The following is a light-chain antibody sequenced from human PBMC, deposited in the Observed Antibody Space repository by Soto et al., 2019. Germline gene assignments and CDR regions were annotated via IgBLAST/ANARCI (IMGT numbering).Light chain of an antibody. CDR2: EVS. CDR3: SSYTGTSTLV. V-gene: IGLV2-14*01. CDR1: SSDVGAYNY. J-gene: IGLJ3*02. Sequence: QSALSQPASVSGSPGQSVTIPCTGTSSDVGAYNYVSWYQQHPGKVPKLIIYEVSNRPSGISNRFSGSKSGNTASLTISGLQADDEATYYCSSYTGTSTLVFGGGTKVTVL.